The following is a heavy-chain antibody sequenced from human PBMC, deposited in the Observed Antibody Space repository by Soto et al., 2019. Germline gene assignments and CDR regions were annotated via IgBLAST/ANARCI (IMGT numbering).Heavy chain of an antibody. Sequence: SETLSLTCTVSGGSISSYYWSWIRLPPGKGLEYIGYIYYSDSTNYNPSLESRVSISVDTSKNQFSLKLSSVTAADTAVYYCAREQDYFDYWGQGTLVTVSS. CDR1: GGSISSYY. V-gene: IGHV4-59*12. J-gene: IGHJ4*02. CDR2: IYYSDST. CDR3: AREQDYFDY.